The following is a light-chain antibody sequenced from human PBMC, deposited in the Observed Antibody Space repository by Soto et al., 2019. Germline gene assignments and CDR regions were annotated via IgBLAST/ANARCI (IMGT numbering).Light chain of an antibody. CDR3: CSYAGSSTL. Sequence: QSVLTQPASVSGSPGQSITISCTGTSSDVGGYNYVSWYQQHPGRAPKLMIYEVINRPSGVSNRFSGSKSGNTASLTISGLQAEDETDYYCCSYAGSSTLFGTGTKVTVL. J-gene: IGLJ1*01. V-gene: IGLV2-14*01. CDR1: SSDVGGYNY. CDR2: EVI.